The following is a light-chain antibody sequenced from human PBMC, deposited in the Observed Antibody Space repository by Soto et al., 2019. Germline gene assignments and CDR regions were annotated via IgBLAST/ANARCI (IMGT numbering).Light chain of an antibody. CDR1: ERVSSN. CDR3: QKYNSAPRT. CDR2: GAS. V-gene: IGKV3-15*01. Sequence: EFLRTQTPSSPSTFPGGRAADIKRSDERVSSNLAWYQQKPGQAPRLLIYGASTRATGIPARFSGSGSGTEFPRPIRSLQPEDVATYYCQKYNSAPRTFGQGTKVDIK. J-gene: IGKJ1*01.